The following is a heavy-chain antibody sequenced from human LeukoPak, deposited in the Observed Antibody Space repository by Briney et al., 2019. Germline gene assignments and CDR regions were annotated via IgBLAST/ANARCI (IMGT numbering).Heavy chain of an antibody. CDR1: GFTFSNYA. Sequence: GGSLRLSCAASGFTFSNYAMSWVRQAPGKGLEWVSYISSSGSTIYYADSVKGRFTISRDNAKNSLYLQMNSLRAEDTAVYYCARARDGYNFRLWVRGPEYYFDYWGQGTLVTVSS. J-gene: IGHJ4*02. D-gene: IGHD5-24*01. V-gene: IGHV3-48*03. CDR3: ARARDGYNFRLWVRGPEYYFDY. CDR2: ISSSGSTI.